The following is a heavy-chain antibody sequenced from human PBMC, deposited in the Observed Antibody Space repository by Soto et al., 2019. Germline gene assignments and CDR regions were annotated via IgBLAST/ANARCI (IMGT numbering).Heavy chain of an antibody. CDR2: IYYSGST. D-gene: IGHD6-13*01. J-gene: IGHJ5*01. V-gene: IGHV4-59*08. CDR3: ARQGGIAAAATPPPNWFDS. Sequence: SETLSLTWTVSGGSISSYCWSWIRQPPGKGLEWIGYIYYSGSTDYNPSLKSRVTISVDTSKNQFSLKLSSVTAADTAVYYCARQGGIAAAATPPPNWFDSWRQAPLVTVS. CDR1: GGSISSYC.